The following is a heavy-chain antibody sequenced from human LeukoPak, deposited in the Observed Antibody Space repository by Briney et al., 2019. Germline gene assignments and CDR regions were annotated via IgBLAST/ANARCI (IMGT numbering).Heavy chain of an antibody. D-gene: IGHD5-24*01. J-gene: IGHJ4*02. V-gene: IGHV5-51*01. CDR2: IYPDDSDT. CDR3: ARRGGSLNFFDY. Sequence: GESLRISCKTSGYRFSNYWIGWVRQMPGKGLEWMGFIYPDDSDTRYSPSFQGRVTISVDKSVTTAYLQWSSLETSDTATYYCARRGGSLNFFDYWGQGILVTVSS. CDR1: GYRFSNYW.